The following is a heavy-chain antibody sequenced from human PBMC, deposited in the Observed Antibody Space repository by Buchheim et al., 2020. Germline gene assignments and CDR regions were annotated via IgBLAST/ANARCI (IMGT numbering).Heavy chain of an antibody. V-gene: IGHV3-21*01. Sequence: EVQLVESGGGLVKPGGSLRLSCAASGFTFSSYSMNWVRQAPGKGLEWVSSISSSSSYIYYADSVKGRFTISRDNAKNSLYLQMNSLRAEDTAVYYCARSRGDSSGYYYASFDYWGQGTL. CDR1: GFTFSSYS. CDR3: ARSRGDSSGYYYASFDY. J-gene: IGHJ4*02. CDR2: ISSSSSYI. D-gene: IGHD3-22*01.